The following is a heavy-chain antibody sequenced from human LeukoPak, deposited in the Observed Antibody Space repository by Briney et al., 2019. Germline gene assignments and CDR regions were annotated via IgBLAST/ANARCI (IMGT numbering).Heavy chain of an antibody. V-gene: IGHV3-74*01. Sequence: PGGSLRLSCAAAGFTFSGYWMHWVRQAPGKGLVWVSRIKTDGSSTGYADSVKGRFTISRDNSKNTLYLQMSSLRPEDTAVYYCVKALTDDAFDIWGQGTMVTVSS. J-gene: IGHJ3*02. CDR1: GFTFSGYW. CDR3: VKALTDDAFDI. CDR2: IKTDGSST.